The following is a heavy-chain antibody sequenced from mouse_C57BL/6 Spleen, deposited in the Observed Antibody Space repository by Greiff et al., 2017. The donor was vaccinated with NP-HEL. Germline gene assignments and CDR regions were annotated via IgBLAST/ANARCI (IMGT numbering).Heavy chain of an antibody. Sequence: QVQLKESGPGLVQPSQSLSITCTVSGFSLTSYGVHWVRQSPGKGLEWLGVIWSGGSTDYNAAFISRLSISKDNSKSQVFFKMNSLQADDTAIYYCARQGYDYDGGWFAYWGQGTLVTVSA. D-gene: IGHD2-4*01. CDR3: ARQGYDYDGGWFAY. J-gene: IGHJ3*01. CDR2: IWSGGST. V-gene: IGHV2-2*01. CDR1: GFSLTSYG.